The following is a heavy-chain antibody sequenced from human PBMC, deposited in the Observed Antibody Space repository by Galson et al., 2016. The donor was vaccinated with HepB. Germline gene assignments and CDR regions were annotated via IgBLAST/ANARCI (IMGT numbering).Heavy chain of an antibody. J-gene: IGHJ5*02. Sequence: SLRLSCAASGFTFSNYYMHWVRQAPGRGLEWVSSISSSSKYIHYADSMKGRFTISRDNANNSLFLQMESLRADDTAVYYCARDRGIAAGGWFDPWGQGTQVTVSS. CDR2: ISSSSKYI. V-gene: IGHV3-21*01. CDR1: GFTFSNYY. D-gene: IGHD6-13*01. CDR3: ARDRGIAAGGWFDP.